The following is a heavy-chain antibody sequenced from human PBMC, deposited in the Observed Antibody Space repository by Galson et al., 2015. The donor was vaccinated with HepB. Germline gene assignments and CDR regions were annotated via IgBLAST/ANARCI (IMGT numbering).Heavy chain of an antibody. D-gene: IGHD5-24*01. CDR3: ASAGRDGWYFDL. CDR1: GQTFTIYY. Sequence: SVKVSCKASGQTFTIYYIHWVRQAPGQGLEWMGVINPSDAYTNYAQKFQGRVTVTRDTSTSTVYMELRSLRSEDTAVYYCASAGRDGWYFDLWGRGTLVIVSP. J-gene: IGHJ2*01. V-gene: IGHV1-46*01. CDR2: INPSDAYT.